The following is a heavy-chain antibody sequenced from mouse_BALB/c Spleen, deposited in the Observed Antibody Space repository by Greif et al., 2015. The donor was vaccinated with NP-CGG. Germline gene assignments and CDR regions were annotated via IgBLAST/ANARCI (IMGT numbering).Heavy chain of an antibody. CDR3: TRDYYGRDYFDY. Sequence: EVKLVESGGGLVKPGGSLKLSCAASGFTFGSYTMSWVRQTPEKRLEWVATISSGGSYTYYPGSVKGRFTISGDNAKNTLYLQMSSLKSEDTAMYYCTRDYYGRDYFDYWGQGTTLTVSS. D-gene: IGHD1-1*01. CDR2: ISSGGSYT. V-gene: IGHV5-6-4*01. J-gene: IGHJ2*01. CDR1: GFTFGSYT.